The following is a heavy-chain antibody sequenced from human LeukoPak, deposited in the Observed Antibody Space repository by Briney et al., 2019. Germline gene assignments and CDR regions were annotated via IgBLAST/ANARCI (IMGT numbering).Heavy chain of an antibody. CDR1: GFTFKDYG. Sequence: GGSLRLSCAATGFTFKDYGMHWVRQPPGKGLEWVSSINWNGGGTDYADSVKGRFTTSRDNAKNSLHLQLSSLRPEDTALYYCAKHMRATNTYSFFGLDVWGQGTTVTVSS. CDR3: AKHMRATNTYSFFGLDV. D-gene: IGHD1-26*01. V-gene: IGHV3-9*01. CDR2: INWNGGGT. J-gene: IGHJ6*02.